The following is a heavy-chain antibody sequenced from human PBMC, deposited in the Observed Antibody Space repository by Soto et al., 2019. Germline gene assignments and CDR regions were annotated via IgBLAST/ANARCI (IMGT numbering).Heavy chain of an antibody. J-gene: IGHJ4*02. V-gene: IGHV6-1*01. CDR3: ARESAGTYYFDY. Sequence: PSQTLSLTCAISGDSVSSNTAAWNWIRQSPSRGLEWLGRAYYRSRWYNDYAVSVKSQITINPDTAKNQISLQVNSVAPEDTAVYYCARESAGTYYFDYWGQGTMVTVSS. CDR1: GDSVSSNTAA. D-gene: IGHD6-19*01. CDR2: AYYRSRWYN.